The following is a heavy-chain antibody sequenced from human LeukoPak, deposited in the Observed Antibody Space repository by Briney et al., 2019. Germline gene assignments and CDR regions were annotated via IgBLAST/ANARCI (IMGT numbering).Heavy chain of an antibody. CDR2: IYSGGYT. Sequence: GGSLRLSCAASGFTVSSNYMSWVRQAPGKGLEWVSVIYSGGYTDYADSVKGRFTISRDNSKNTLYLQMNSLRAEDTAVYYCASKGGNDWEYFFDYWGQGTLVTVSS. CDR3: ASKGGNDWEYFFDY. CDR1: GFTVSSNY. J-gene: IGHJ4*02. D-gene: IGHD1-1*01. V-gene: IGHV3-53*01.